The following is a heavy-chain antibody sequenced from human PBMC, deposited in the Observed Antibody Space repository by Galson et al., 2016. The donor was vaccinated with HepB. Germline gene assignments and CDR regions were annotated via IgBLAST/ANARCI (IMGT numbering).Heavy chain of an antibody. CDR2: TYYRSKWYN. CDR1: GDSVSSNSAT. Sequence: CAISGDSVSSNSATWNWIRQSPSRGLEWLGRTYYRSKWYNDYALSVKSRITINPDTSKNQFSLQLNSVTPEVTAVYYCARVRSGYSGYANPYYYGMDVWGQGTLVTVSS. J-gene: IGHJ6*02. D-gene: IGHD5-12*01. V-gene: IGHV6-1*01. CDR3: ARVRSGYSGYANPYYYGMDV.